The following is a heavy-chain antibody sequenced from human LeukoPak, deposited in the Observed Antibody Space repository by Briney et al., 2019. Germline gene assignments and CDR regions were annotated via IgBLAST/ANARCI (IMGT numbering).Heavy chain of an antibody. J-gene: IGHJ5*01. CDR2: INANSGTT. CDR1: GFAFSFYA. CDR3: AKPISGGLAVTADWFDP. V-gene: IGHV3-23*01. D-gene: IGHD6-19*01. Sequence: GGSLRLSCAASGFAFSFYAMSWLRQPPGKGLEWVSTINANSGTTSYAASVRGRFTISRDNSKNTLYLEVNTLRAEDTAVYYCAKPISGGLAVTADWFDPWGQGTQVVVSS.